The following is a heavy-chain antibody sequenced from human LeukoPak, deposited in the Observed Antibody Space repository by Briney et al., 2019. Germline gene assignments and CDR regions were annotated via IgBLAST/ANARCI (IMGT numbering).Heavy chain of an antibody. CDR2: ISSSCSTI. CDR1: GFTFSSYS. D-gene: IGHD6-19*01. V-gene: IGHV3-48*02. CDR3: ARDGGSSGWYQNYYYYGMDV. J-gene: IGHJ6*02. Sequence: PGGSLRLSCAASGFTFSSYSMNWVRQAPGKGLEWVSYISSSCSTIYYADSVKVRFTISRDNAKNSLYLQMNSLRDEDTAVYYCARDGGSSGWYQNYYYYGMDVWGQGTTVTVSS.